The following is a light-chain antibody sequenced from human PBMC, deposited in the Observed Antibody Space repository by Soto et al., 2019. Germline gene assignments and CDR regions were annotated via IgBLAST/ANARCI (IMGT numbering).Light chain of an antibody. CDR1: QSVTNK. CDR2: AAS. Sequence: EMLMTQSPATLSVSPGERVSLSCWASQSVTNKLAWYQQRPGQPPRLLLYAASTRATGVPATFSGSGSGTDFTLTISSLQSEDLGVYYCLQYHYWPWTFGQGTKVDIK. CDR3: LQYHYWPWT. J-gene: IGKJ1*01. V-gene: IGKV3-15*01.